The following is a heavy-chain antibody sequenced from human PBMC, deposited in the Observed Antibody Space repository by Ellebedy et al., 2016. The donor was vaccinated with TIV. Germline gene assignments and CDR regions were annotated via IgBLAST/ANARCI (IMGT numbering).Heavy chain of an antibody. CDR2: ISSSKNYI. CDR1: GFTFSTYI. CDR3: ARATSVGDYIYY. Sequence: PGGSLRLSCAASGFTFSTYIMNWVRQAPGKGLEWVSSISSSKNYIYYADSVKGRFTISRDNAKNSRYLQMNSLRAEDTAVYYCARATSVGDYIYYWGQGTLVTVSS. D-gene: IGHD4-17*01. V-gene: IGHV3-21*01. J-gene: IGHJ4*02.